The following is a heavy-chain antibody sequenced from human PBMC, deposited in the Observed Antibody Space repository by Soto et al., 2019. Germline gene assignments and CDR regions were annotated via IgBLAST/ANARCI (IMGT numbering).Heavy chain of an antibody. D-gene: IGHD3-10*01. CDR1: GYTFTSYG. V-gene: IGHV1-18*01. Sequence: QLVQSGAEVKKPGASVKVSCKASGYTFTSYGISWVRQAPGQGLEWMGWISAYHGNTDQAQNLQGRLTMTTDTXTSTAYMELRSLRSDDTAVYYCARDKVVRGENYFDYWGQGTLVTVSS. J-gene: IGHJ4*02. CDR2: ISAYHGNT. CDR3: ARDKVVRGENYFDY.